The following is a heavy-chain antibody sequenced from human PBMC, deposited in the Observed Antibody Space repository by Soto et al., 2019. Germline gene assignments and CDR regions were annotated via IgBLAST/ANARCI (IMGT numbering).Heavy chain of an antibody. CDR3: ARDTSHYFDH. J-gene: IGHJ4*02. V-gene: IGHV1-18*01. CDR1: GYTFITYG. Sequence: ASVKVSCKASGYTFITYGVTWVRQAPGQGLEWMGWITPYKGKTHYAQKFQDRVTMTTDTAATTAYMELRSLTSDDSAMYFCARDTSHYFDHWGQGTLVTVSS. D-gene: IGHD2-2*01. CDR2: ITPYKGKT.